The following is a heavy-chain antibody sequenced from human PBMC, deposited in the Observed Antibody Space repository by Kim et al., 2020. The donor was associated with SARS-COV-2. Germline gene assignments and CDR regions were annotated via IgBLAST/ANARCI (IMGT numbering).Heavy chain of an antibody. D-gene: IGHD6-19*01. J-gene: IGHJ5*02. CDR2: MNPNSGNT. CDR3: ARGVRIAAKTKQWLGESSPRNWFDP. CDR1: GYTFTSYD. Sequence: ASVKVSCKASGYTFTSYDINWVRQATGQGLEWMGWMNPNSGNTGYAQKFQGRVTMTRNTSISTAYMELSSLRSEDTAVYYCARGVRIAAKTKQWLGESSPRNWFDPWGQGTLVTVSS. V-gene: IGHV1-8*01.